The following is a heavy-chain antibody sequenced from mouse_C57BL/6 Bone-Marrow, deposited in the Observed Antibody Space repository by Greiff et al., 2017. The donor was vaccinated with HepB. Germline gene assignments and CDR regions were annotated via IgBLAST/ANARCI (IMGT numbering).Heavy chain of an antibody. D-gene: IGHD2-1*01. CDR1: GYTFTSYG. J-gene: IGHJ3*01. CDR3: AMIYYGNSAWLAY. V-gene: IGHV1-81*01. Sequence: VQLQQSGAELARPGASVKLSCKASGYTFTSYGISWVKQRTGQGLEWIGEIYPRSGNTYYNEKFKGKATLTADKSSSTAYMELRSLTSEASAVYFCAMIYYGNSAWLAYWGQGTLVTVSA. CDR2: IYPRSGNT.